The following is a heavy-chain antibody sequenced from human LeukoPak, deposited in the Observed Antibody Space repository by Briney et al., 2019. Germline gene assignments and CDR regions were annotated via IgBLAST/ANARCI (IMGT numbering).Heavy chain of an antibody. CDR1: GFTFSSYA. Sequence: GGSLRLSCAASGFTFSSYAMSWVCQAPGKGLEWVSAISGSGGSTYYADSVKGRFTISRDNSKNTLYLQMNSLRAEDTAVYYCAKVKVADYDFWSGYYIDYWGQGTLVTVSS. V-gene: IGHV3-23*01. J-gene: IGHJ4*02. CDR2: ISGSGGST. D-gene: IGHD3-3*01. CDR3: AKVKVADYDFWSGYYIDY.